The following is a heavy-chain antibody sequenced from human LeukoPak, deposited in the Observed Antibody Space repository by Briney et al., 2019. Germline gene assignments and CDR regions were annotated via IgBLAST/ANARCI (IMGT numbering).Heavy chain of an antibody. V-gene: IGHV4-59*12. CDR3: ARDRAYGSGSSRGYYYYGMDV. J-gene: IGHJ6*02. Sequence: SETLSLTCTVSGGSISSYYWSWIRQPPGKGLEWIGYIYYSGSTNYNPSLKSRVTISVDRSKNQFSLKLSSVTAADTAVYYCARDRAYGSGSSRGYYYYGMDVWGQGTTVTVSS. D-gene: IGHD3-10*01. CDR2: IYYSGST. CDR1: GGSISSYY.